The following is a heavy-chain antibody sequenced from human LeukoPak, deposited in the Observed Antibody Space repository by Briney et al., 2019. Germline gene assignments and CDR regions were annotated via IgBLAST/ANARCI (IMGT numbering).Heavy chain of an antibody. CDR2: INHSGST. V-gene: IGHV4-34*01. CDR3: ARRSSGWYYYYYYMDV. J-gene: IGHJ6*03. Sequence: SETLSLTCAVYGGSFSGYYWSWIRQPPGKGLEWIGEINHSGSTNYNPSLKSRVTISVDTSKNQFSLKLSSVTAADTAVYYCARRSSGWYYYYYYMDVWGKGTTVTISS. D-gene: IGHD6-19*01. CDR1: GGSFSGYY.